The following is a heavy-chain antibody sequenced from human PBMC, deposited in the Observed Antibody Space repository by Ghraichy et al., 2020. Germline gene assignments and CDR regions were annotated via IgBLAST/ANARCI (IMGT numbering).Heavy chain of an antibody. CDR3: ARGGSSGWVFGAFDI. CDR2: IYSGGSI. V-gene: IGHV3-66*02. D-gene: IGHD6-19*01. J-gene: IGHJ3*02. Sequence: GGSLRLSCAASGFSVSSNYMSWVRQAPGKGLQWVSVIYSGGSIYYADSVKGRFTISRENSKNTLYLQMNSLRVEDTAVYYCARGGSSGWVFGAFDIWGQGTMVIVSS. CDR1: GFSVSSNY.